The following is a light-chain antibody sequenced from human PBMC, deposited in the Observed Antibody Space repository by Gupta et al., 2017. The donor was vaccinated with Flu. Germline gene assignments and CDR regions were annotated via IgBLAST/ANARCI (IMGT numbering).Light chain of an antibody. CDR2: GAS. CDR3: QQYGYSEHS. V-gene: IGKV3-15*01. Sequence: EIVLTQSPGTLSVSPGERATLSCRASQSVDNNLAWYQQKPGQAPRVLIYGASVRATGVPARFSASGSDTEFTLTISSLQSEDFAVYYCQQYGYSEHSFGQGTKLDIK. CDR1: QSVDNN. J-gene: IGKJ2*03.